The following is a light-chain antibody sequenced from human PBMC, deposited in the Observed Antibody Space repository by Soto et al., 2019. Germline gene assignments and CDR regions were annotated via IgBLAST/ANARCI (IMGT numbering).Light chain of an antibody. Sequence: TQSPATLSPSPGERATLSCRASQSIHTSLAWYQQKSGKPPRLVIYAASSLQRGVPSRFGGSGSGTDFTLTIRSLQPEDFATYHCQQLKSYPVTFGQGTKV. J-gene: IGKJ1*01. V-gene: IGKV1-13*02. CDR2: AAS. CDR3: QQLKSYPVT. CDR1: QSIHTS.